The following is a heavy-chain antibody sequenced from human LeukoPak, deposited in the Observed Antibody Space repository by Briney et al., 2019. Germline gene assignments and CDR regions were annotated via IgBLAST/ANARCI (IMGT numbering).Heavy chain of an antibody. V-gene: IGHV1-24*01. J-gene: IGHJ6*04. D-gene: IGHD3-10*01. CDR2: LYPEEGET. CDR3: ATAGPGYYYYGMDV. Sequence: GASVTVSCKVSGDTLTELSMHWVRQAPGKGLEWMGGLYPEEGETIYAQKFQGRVTMTEDTSTDTAYMELSSVISEDTAVYYCATAGPGYYYYGMDVWGKGTTVTVSS. CDR1: GDTLTELS.